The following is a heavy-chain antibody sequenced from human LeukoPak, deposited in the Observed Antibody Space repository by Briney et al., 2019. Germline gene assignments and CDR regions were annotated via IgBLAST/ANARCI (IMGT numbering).Heavy chain of an antibody. CDR1: GFTFSDYY. V-gene: IGHV3-11*01. CDR2: ISSSGNTI. J-gene: IGHJ4*02. CDR3: ARGGNWNYGSDFDY. Sequence: KSGGSLRLSCAASGFTFSDYYMSWIRQAPGKGLEWVSYISSSGNTIYYADSVKGRFTISRDNPKNSLYLQMNSLRAEDTAVYYCARGGNWNYGSDFDYWGQGTLVTVSS. D-gene: IGHD1-7*01.